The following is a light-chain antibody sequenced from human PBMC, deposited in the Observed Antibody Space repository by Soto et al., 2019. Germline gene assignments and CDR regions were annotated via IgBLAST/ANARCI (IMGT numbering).Light chain of an antibody. Sequence: DMQMTQSPSSLSASVGDRVTITCQASQNINNYLNWYQQKPGRAPKLLIYDASNLEAGVPSRFRGSGSGTDFTFTISRLQPEDIATYYCQQYENLPTFGKGTRLEIK. CDR1: QNINNY. V-gene: IGKV1-33*01. CDR3: QQYENLPT. CDR2: DAS. J-gene: IGKJ5*01.